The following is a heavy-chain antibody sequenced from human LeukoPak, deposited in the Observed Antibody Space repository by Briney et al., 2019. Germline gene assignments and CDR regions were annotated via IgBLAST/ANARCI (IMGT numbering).Heavy chain of an antibody. V-gene: IGHV3-49*04. D-gene: IGHD3-16*01. CDR2: IRSKVYGGTT. CDR3: ARDNDSRDPPHFDY. Sequence: GGSLRLSCTASGFTFGDYAMSWVRQAPGKGLEWVGFIRSKVYGGTTEYAASVKGRFTISRDDSKSIAYLQMNSLKTEDTAVYYCARDNDSRDPPHFDYWGQGTLVTVSS. J-gene: IGHJ4*02. CDR1: GFTFGDYA.